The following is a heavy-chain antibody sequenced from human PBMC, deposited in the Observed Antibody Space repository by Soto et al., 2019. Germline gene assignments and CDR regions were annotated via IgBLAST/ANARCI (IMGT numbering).Heavy chain of an antibody. D-gene: IGHD2-21*02. J-gene: IGHJ2*01. V-gene: IGHV4-30-4*01. CDR1: GGSISSGDYY. Sequence: HVQLQESGPGLVKPSQTLSLTCTVSGGSISSGDYYCNWIRQSPGKRLEWIGYIYNSGSTYYNPFLKIQLTISVDRSKTQFSLELSSVTAADTAVYYCARIYCGGDCYGGYFDLWGRGTLVAVSS. CDR2: IYNSGST. CDR3: ARIYCGGDCYGGYFDL.